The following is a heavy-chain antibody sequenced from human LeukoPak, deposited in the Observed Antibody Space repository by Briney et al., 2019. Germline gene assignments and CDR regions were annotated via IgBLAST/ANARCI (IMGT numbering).Heavy chain of an antibody. CDR2: ISSDGYRT. D-gene: IGHD3-10*01. J-gene: IGHJ4*02. CDR3: AKGLGTGSVLARPLHY. Sequence: PGRSLGLSCAASGFPFSTYDMHWVRQAPDKGLQWVAVISSDGYRTDYPDSVRGRFTISRDNFKNTVDLQMISVTAADTAMYFCAKGLGTGSVLARPLHYWGQGTLVTVSS. V-gene: IGHV3-30*18. CDR1: GFPFSTYD.